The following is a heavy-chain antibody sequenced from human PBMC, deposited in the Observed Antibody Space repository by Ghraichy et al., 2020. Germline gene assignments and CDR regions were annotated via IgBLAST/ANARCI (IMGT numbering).Heavy chain of an antibody. D-gene: IGHD1-26*01. Sequence: SQTLSLTCTVSGGSISSYYWSWIRRPPGKGLEWIGYIYYSGSTNYNPSLKSRVTISVDTSKNQFSLKLSSVTAADTAVYYCARDGGSYPFFDYWGQGTLVTVSS. J-gene: IGHJ4*02. CDR2: IYYSGST. CDR1: GGSISSYY. V-gene: IGHV4-59*01. CDR3: ARDGGSYPFFDY.